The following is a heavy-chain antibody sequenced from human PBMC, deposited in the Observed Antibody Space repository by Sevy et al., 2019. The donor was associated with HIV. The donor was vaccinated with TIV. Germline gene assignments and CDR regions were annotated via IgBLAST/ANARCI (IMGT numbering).Heavy chain of an antibody. Sequence: ASVKVSCKASGGTFSSYAISWVRQAPGQGLEWMGGIIPIFGTANYAQKFQGGVTITADESTSTAYMELSSLRSEDTAVYYCASWGGLEIDAFDIWGQGTMVTVSS. CDR1: GGTFSSYA. J-gene: IGHJ3*02. CDR2: IIPIFGTA. D-gene: IGHD3-10*01. CDR3: ASWGGLEIDAFDI. V-gene: IGHV1-69*13.